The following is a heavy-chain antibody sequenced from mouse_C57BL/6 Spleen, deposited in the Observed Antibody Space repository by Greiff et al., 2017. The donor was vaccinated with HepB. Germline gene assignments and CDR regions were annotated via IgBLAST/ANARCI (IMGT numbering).Heavy chain of an antibody. Sequence: VKLQQSGPELVKPGASVKISCKASGYAFSSSWMNWVKQRPGKGLEWIGRIYPGDGDTNYNGKFKGKATLTADKSSSTAYMPLGSLTSEDSAVYFCALWGYWGQGTTLTVSA. CDR2: IYPGDGDT. D-gene: IGHD6-1*01. V-gene: IGHV1-82*01. CDR3: ALWGY. J-gene: IGHJ2*01. CDR1: GYAFSSSW.